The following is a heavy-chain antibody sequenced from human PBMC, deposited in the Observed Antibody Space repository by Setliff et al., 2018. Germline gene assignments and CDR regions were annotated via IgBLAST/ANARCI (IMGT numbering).Heavy chain of an antibody. V-gene: IGHV5-51*01. CDR1: GNSFTNYW. J-gene: IGHJ4*02. Sequence: PGESLKISCKGSGNSFTNYWIGWVRQMPGKGLEWMGIIYPGDSDTRYSPSFEGQVTISGDKSINTAYLQWSSLKASDTAMYYCARDSNYEGAYDYWGQGTLVTVSS. CDR2: IYPGDSDT. CDR3: ARDSNYEGAYDY. D-gene: IGHD4-4*01.